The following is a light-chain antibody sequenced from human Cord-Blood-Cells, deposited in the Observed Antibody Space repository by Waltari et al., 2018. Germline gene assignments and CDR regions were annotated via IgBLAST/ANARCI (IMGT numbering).Light chain of an antibody. Sequence: SALTQPPSVWGAPGERVTISCTGTRSNIGAGLYLLWYQHLPGNAPKLLIYGNNSRPSGVPDRFSGSKSGTTASLAITGLQAEEEADDYCQSYDSSLSGFVFGGGTKLTVL. J-gene: IGLJ3*02. CDR2: GNN. V-gene: IGLV1-40*01. CDR1: RSNIGAGLY. CDR3: QSYDSSLSGFV.